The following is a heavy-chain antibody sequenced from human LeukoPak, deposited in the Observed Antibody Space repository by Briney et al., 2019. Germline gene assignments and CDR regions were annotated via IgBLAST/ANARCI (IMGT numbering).Heavy chain of an antibody. D-gene: IGHD1-20*01. CDR3: ARDDLTLNCLDY. V-gene: IGHV1-2*02. Sequence: ASVKVSCKASGYTFTGYYIHWVRQAPGQGLEWMGWINPNSGGTNYAQKFQGRVTMTRDTSISTAYLELSRLRSNDTGVYFCARDDLTLNCLDYWGEGTLVTVSS. CDR2: INPNSGGT. J-gene: IGHJ4*02. CDR1: GYTFTGYY.